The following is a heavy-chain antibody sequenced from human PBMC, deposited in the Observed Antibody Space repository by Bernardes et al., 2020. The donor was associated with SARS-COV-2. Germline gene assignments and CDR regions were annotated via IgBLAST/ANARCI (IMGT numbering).Heavy chain of an antibody. Sequence: TLSLTCTFSGGSISSGGYSWRWIRHHPGNGLEWIGYIFDSGSTVHNPSLRSRVTLSVDTSKNQFSLKLTSVTAADTAVYYCARGPYAFDSWGQGTMVTVSS. CDR3: ARGPYAFDS. CDR1: GGSISSGGYS. J-gene: IGHJ3*02. CDR2: IFDSGST. V-gene: IGHV4-31*03.